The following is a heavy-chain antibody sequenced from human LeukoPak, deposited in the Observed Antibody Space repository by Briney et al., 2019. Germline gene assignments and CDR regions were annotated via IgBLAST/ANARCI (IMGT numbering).Heavy chain of an antibody. Sequence: ASVKVSCKASGYTFTSYYMYWVRRAPGQGLEWMGLINPGGGSTNYAQKFQERVTITRDMSTSTAYMELSSLRSEDTAVYYCVMDYYDSSGYWFDPWGQGTLVTVSS. CDR3: VMDYYDSSGYWFDP. CDR2: INPGGGST. V-gene: IGHV1-46*01. D-gene: IGHD3-22*01. CDR1: GYTFTSYY. J-gene: IGHJ5*02.